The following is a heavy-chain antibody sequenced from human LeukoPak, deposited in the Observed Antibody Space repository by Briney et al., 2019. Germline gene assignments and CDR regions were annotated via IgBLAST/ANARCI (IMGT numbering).Heavy chain of an antibody. Sequence: SETLSLTCAVSGGSVSRSSYYWGWIRQSPGKGLEWIGSIYYSDSGTMYYNPSLKSRVTMSADTSKNQFSLRVSSVTAADTAVYYCARRPPALGAFDIWGQGTMVSVSS. V-gene: IGHV4-39*01. CDR3: ARRPPALGAFDI. CDR2: IYYSDSGTM. CDR1: GGSVSRSSYY. J-gene: IGHJ3*02.